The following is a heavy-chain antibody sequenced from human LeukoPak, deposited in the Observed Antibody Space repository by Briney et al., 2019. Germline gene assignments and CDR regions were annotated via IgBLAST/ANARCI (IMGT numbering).Heavy chain of an antibody. J-gene: IGHJ5*02. V-gene: IGHV3-7*01. CDR1: GFTFRSYW. D-gene: IGHD6-13*01. CDR2: IKQDGSEK. Sequence: PGGSLRLSCAASGFTFRSYWMSWVRQAPGKGLEWVANIKQDGSEKYYVDSVKGRFSISRDNAKNSLYLQMNSLRAEDTAVYYCARETPAKYSSSWYPENWFDPWGQGTLVTVSS. CDR3: ARETPAKYSSSWYPENWFDP.